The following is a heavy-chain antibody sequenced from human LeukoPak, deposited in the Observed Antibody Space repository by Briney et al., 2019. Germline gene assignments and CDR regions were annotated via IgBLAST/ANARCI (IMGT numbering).Heavy chain of an antibody. CDR2: IYYSGGT. J-gene: IGHJ6*03. D-gene: IGHD4-17*01. CDR3: ARDYGADYYYYYMDV. CDR1: GGSVSSGSYY. V-gene: IGHV4-61*01. Sequence: SETLSLTCTVSGGSVSSGSYYWSWIRQPPGKGLEWIGYIYYSGGTNYNPSLKSRVTISVDTSKNQFSLKLSSVTAADTAVYYCARDYGADYYYYYMDVWGKGTTVTVSS.